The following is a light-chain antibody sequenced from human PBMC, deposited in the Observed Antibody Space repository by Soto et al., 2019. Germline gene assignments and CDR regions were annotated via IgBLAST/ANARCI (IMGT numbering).Light chain of an antibody. CDR1: QGISSW. CDR3: QQSHSFRVS. CDR2: AAS. J-gene: IGKJ4*01. V-gene: IGKV1D-12*01. Sequence: DIQMTQSPSSVSAFVGDRVTITCRASQGISSWLAWYQQKPGKAPNLLIYAASTLQSGVPSRFSGSGTGIDFTLTISSLQPEDVATYYCQQSHSFRVSFGGGTQVEI.